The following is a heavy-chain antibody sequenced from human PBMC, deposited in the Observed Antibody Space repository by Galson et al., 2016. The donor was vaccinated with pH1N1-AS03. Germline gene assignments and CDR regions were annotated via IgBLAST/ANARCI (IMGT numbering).Heavy chain of an antibody. D-gene: IGHD3-10*01. J-gene: IGHJ6*02. Sequence: LSLTCAVSGGSISSGGYSWSWIRQPPGKGLEWIGYIYHTGSTYYNPSLRSRVTISVDRSKNHFSLKLTSVTAADTAVYYCARERICLVRGSFYYYGIDVCGQGTTVTCSS. CDR3: ARERICLVRGSFYYYGIDV. V-gene: IGHV4-30-2*01. CDR2: IYHTGST. CDR1: GGSISSGGYS.